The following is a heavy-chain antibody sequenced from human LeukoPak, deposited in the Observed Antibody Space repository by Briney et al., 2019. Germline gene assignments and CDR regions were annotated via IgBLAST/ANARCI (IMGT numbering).Heavy chain of an antibody. D-gene: IGHD4-17*01. CDR2: IYYSGST. Sequence: SETLSLTCTVSGGSISSSSYYWGWIRQPPGKGLEWIGSIYYSGSTYYNPSLKSRVTISVDTSKNQFSLKLSSVTAADTAVYYCARDRPATGHYMDVWGKGTTVTVSS. CDR1: GGSISSSSYY. J-gene: IGHJ6*03. V-gene: IGHV4-39*07. CDR3: ARDRPATGHYMDV.